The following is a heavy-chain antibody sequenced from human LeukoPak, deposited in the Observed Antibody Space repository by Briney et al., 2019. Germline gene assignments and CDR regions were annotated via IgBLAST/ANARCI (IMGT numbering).Heavy chain of an antibody. J-gene: IGHJ4*02. V-gene: IGHV5-51*01. D-gene: IGHD1-26*01. Sequence: GEFLKISCKGSGYSFSSHYIAWVRQMPGKGLEWMGIIYPGDSATKYSPSFQGQVTISADKSINTAYLQWSSLKASDTAMYYCARQVTVGPTHFDYWGPGTLVTVSS. CDR1: GYSFSSHY. CDR3: ARQVTVGPTHFDY. CDR2: IYPGDSAT.